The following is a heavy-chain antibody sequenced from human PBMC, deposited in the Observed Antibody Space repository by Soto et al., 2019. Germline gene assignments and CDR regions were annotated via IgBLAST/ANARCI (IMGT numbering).Heavy chain of an antibody. V-gene: IGHV3-11*01. Sequence: QVQLVESGGGLVKPGGSLRLSCAASGFTFSDYFMTWIRQAPGKGLEWVSYISSSGSNIYYADSVKGRFTISRDNAKNSLYLQMNSLRVEDTAVYYCVRGDTLSRTYDYWGQGTLVTVSS. CDR2: ISSSGSNI. J-gene: IGHJ4*02. CDR1: GFTFSDYF. CDR3: VRGDTLSRTYDY. D-gene: IGHD1-7*01.